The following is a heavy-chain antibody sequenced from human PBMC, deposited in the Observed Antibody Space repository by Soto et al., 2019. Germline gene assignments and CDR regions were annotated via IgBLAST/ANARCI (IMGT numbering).Heavy chain of an antibody. V-gene: IGHV3-30*18. CDR1: GFTFSRNG. D-gene: IGHD5-12*01. CDR2: VSYDGSSK. CDR3: AKETGYSRTPITH. Sequence: PGGSLRLSCAASGFTFSRNGMHWVRQAPGKGLEWVAVVSYDGSSKYYEDSVKGRFTISRDNSKNTLYLQMNSLRAEDTAVYYCAKETGYSRTPITHWGQGTLVTVSS. J-gene: IGHJ4*02.